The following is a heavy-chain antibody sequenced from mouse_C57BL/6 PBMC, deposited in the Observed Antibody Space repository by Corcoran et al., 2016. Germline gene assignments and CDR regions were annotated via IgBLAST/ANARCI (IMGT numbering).Heavy chain of an antibody. Sequence: QIQLVQSGPELKKPGETVKISCKASGYTFTTYGMRWVKQAPGKGLKWIGWINTYSGVPTYADDFKGRFAFSLETSASTADLQINNLKNEDTATYFCARRGSYWYFDVWGTGTTVTVSS. CDR1: GYTFTTYG. CDR3: ARRGSYWYFDV. V-gene: IGHV9-3*01. J-gene: IGHJ1*03. D-gene: IGHD1-1*01. CDR2: INTYSGVP.